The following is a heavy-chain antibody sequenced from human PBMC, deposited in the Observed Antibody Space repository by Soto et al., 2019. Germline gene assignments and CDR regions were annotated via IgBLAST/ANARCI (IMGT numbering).Heavy chain of an antibody. CDR3: ARGSFGPSIYYYDSRGPRGAFDM. J-gene: IGHJ3*02. V-gene: IGHV1-2*02. CDR1: GYTFTGYY. D-gene: IGHD3-22*01. CDR2: IKPNSGDT. Sequence: ASVKVSCKASGYTFTGYYMHWVRQAPGQGLEWMGWIKPNSGDTNYAQKFQGRVTMTRDTSISTAYMELSRLRSDDTAVYYCARGSFGPSIYYYDSRGPRGAFDMWSQGTMVTVSS.